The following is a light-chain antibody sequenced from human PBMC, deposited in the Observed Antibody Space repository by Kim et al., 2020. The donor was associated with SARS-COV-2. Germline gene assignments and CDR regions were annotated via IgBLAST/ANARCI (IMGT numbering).Light chain of an antibody. CDR3: SSYASSNTVV. CDR2: DVS. J-gene: IGLJ2*01. V-gene: IGLV2-14*03. Sequence: GQSITISCTGTSSDVGAYNYVSWYQQHPGKAHKVMIYDVSNRPSGVSNRFSGSKSGNTASLTISGLQAEDEADYYCSSYASSNTVVFGGGTQLTVL. CDR1: SSDVGAYNY.